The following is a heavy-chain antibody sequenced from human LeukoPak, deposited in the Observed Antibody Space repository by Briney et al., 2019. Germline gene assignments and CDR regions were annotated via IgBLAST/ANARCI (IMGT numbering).Heavy chain of an antibody. D-gene: IGHD4-11*01. J-gene: IGHJ6*02. CDR1: GGSISSYY. CDR2: IYYSGST. V-gene: IGHV4-59*01. CDR3: ARFYSNYVMGDYYYYYGMDV. Sequence: SETLSLTCTVSGGSISSYYWSWIRQPPGKGLEWIGYIYYSGSTNYNPSLKSRVTISVDTSKNQFSLKLSSVTAADTAVYYCARFYSNYVMGDYYYYYGMDVCGQGTTVTVSS.